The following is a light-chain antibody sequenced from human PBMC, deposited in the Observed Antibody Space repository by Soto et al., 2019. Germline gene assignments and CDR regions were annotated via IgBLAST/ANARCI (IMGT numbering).Light chain of an antibody. CDR2: DVS. CDR1: SSDVGGYNY. V-gene: IGLV2-14*01. CDR3: SSYTSSSTLYV. J-gene: IGLJ1*01. Sequence: QSALTQPASVSGSPGQSITISCTGTSSDVGGYNYVSWYQQHPGKAPKLMIYDVSNRPSGVSNRFSGSKSGKTASLTISGLHADDYADYYCSSYTSSSTLYVFGTGTKLTVL.